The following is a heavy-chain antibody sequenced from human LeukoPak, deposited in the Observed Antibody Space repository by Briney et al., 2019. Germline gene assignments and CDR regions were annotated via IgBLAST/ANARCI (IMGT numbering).Heavy chain of an antibody. D-gene: IGHD4-17*01. Sequence: ASVKVSCKASGYTSTGYYMHWVRQAPGQGLEWMGWINPNSGGTNYAQKLQGRVTMTRDTSISTAYLELSRLRSDDTAVYYCARPTTGSNFDYWGQGTLVTVSS. J-gene: IGHJ4*02. CDR3: ARPTTGSNFDY. CDR1: GYTSTGYY. CDR2: INPNSGGT. V-gene: IGHV1-2*02.